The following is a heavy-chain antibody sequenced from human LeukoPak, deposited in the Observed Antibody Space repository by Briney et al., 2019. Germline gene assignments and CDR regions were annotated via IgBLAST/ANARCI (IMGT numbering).Heavy chain of an antibody. CDR3: ARVQFQYYGAIGLFDD. CDR1: GDSISDDSISNYY. V-gene: IGHV4-61*01. D-gene: IGHD4/OR15-4a*01. Sequence: SETLSLTCTVSGDSISDDSISNYYWSWIRQPPGKGLEYVGCIYYSGSTNYNPSLKSRVTISVDSSKSQVSLRLSSVTAADTAVYYCARVQFQYYGAIGLFDDWGQGTLVTASS. J-gene: IGHJ4*02. CDR2: IYYSGST.